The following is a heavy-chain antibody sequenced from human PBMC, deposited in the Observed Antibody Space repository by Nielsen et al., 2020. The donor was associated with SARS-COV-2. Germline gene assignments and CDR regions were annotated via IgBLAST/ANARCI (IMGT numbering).Heavy chain of an antibody. V-gene: IGHV3-9*01. CDR2: ISWNSGSI. J-gene: IGHJ6*02. CDR1: GFTFDDYA. D-gene: IGHD3-9*01. CDR3: ANLVTSPNYGMDV. Sequence: GGSLRLSCAASGFTFDDYAMQWVRQAPGKGLEWVSGISWNSGSIGYADYVKGRFTISRDNAKNSLYLQMNSLRAEDSALYYCANLVTSPNYGMDVWGQGTTVTVSS.